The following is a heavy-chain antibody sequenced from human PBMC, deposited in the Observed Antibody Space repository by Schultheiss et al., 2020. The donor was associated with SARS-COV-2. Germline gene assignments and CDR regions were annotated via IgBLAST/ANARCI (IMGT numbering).Heavy chain of an antibody. D-gene: IGHD2-2*02. Sequence: ESLKISCTVSGGSISSSSYYWGWIRQPPGKGLEWIGSIYYSGSTYYNPSLKSRVTISVDTSKNQFSLKLSSVTAADTAVYYCARHCSSTSCYTDWFDPWGQGTLVTVSS. CDR2: IYYSGST. CDR3: ARHCSSTSCYTDWFDP. J-gene: IGHJ5*02. V-gene: IGHV4-39*01. CDR1: GGSISSSSYY.